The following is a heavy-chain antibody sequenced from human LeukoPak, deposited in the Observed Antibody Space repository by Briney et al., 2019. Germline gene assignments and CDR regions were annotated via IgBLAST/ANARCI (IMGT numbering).Heavy chain of an antibody. V-gene: IGHV5-51*01. CDR1: GYSFTSYW. D-gene: IGHD3-22*01. J-gene: IGHJ4*02. CDR3: ARHTTPKSYYYDSSGYTDY. Sequence: GEPLKISCKGSGYSFTSYWIGWVRQMPGKGLEWMGIIYPGDSDTRYSPSFQGQVTISADKSISTAYLQWSSLKASDTAMYYCARHTTPKSYYYDSSGYTDYWGQGTLVTVSS. CDR2: IYPGDSDT.